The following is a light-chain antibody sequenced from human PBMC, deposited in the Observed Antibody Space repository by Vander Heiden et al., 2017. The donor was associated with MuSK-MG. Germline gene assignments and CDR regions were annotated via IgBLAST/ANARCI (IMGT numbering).Light chain of an antibody. Sequence: DIQMTQSPSSLSASVGDRVTITCRASQSINSYLNWYQQKPGKAPKLLIYAASSLQRGVPSRFSGSGSGTDFTLTISSLQPEDFATYFCQQSVSTPRTFGQGTRLDMK. CDR1: QSINSY. J-gene: IGKJ1*01. CDR2: AAS. CDR3: QQSVSTPRT. V-gene: IGKV1-39*01.